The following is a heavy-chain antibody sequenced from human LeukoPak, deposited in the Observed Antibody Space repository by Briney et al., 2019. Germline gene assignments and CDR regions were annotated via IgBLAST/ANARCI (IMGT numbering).Heavy chain of an antibody. Sequence: GESLKISFKGSGYSFTSYWIGWVRQMPGKGLEWMGIIYPGDSDTRYSPSFQGQVTISADKSISTAYLQWSSLKASDTAMYYCARSITMVRGVIIAQYYFDYWGQGTLVTVSS. J-gene: IGHJ4*02. D-gene: IGHD3-10*01. CDR1: GYSFTSYW. V-gene: IGHV5-51*01. CDR3: ARSITMVRGVIIAQYYFDY. CDR2: IYPGDSDT.